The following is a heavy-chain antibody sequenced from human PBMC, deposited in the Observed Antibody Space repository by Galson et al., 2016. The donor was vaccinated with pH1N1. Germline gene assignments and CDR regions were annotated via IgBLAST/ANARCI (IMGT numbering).Heavy chain of an antibody. J-gene: IGHJ4*02. D-gene: IGHD3-10*01. V-gene: IGHV4-34*01. CDR2: VNPSGST. CDR1: GGSFSDYY. Sequence: TLSLTCTVYGGSFSDYYWSWIRQPPGKGLEWIGEVNPSGSTIYNPSLNSRVIIPADTSRNQFSLKLTSVTAADPAVYFCARVDFGGILGDWGQGTQVTVSS. CDR3: ARVDFGGILGD.